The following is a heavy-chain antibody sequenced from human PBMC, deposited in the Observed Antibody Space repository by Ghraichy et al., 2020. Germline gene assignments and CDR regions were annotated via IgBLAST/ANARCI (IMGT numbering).Heavy chain of an antibody. V-gene: IGHV3-23*01. CDR3: AKARDGSSWYLFDP. CDR2: ISDSGGRT. CDR1: GFTFSSYA. J-gene: IGHJ5*02. D-gene: IGHD6-13*01. Sequence: LRLSCAASGFTFSSYAMSWVRQAPGKGLEWVSGISDSGGRTSYADALKGRFTISRDNTKSTLYLQMNSLRGEDTAVYYCAKARDGSSWYLFDPWGQGTLVTVSS.